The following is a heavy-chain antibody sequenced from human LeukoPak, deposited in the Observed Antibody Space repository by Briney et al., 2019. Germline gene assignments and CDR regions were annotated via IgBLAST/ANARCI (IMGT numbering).Heavy chain of an antibody. CDR2: IIPIFGTA. J-gene: IGHJ4*02. D-gene: IGHD3-10*01. V-gene: IGHV1-69*05. CDR3: ARVVEFDFDY. Sequence: SVKVSCKASGGTFSSYAISWVRQAPGQGLEWMGGIIPIFGTANYAQKLQGRVTMTTDTSTSTAYMELRSLRSDDTAVYYCARVVEFDFDYWGQGTLVTVSS. CDR1: GGTFSSYA.